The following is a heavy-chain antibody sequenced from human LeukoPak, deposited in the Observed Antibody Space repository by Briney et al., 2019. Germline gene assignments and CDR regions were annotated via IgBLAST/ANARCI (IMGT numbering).Heavy chain of an antibody. Sequence: SQTLSLTCSVSGASISSGNYFWSWIRQSPGKGLEWIGYIYYRGTTYYNPSPKSRVIISEDSSKSQFSLELTSVTAADTAVYYCAGFPNWNNPVYWGQGTLVTVSS. CDR1: GASISSGNYF. D-gene: IGHD1/OR15-1a*01. CDR3: AGFPNWNNPVY. J-gene: IGHJ4*02. V-gene: IGHV4-30-4*08. CDR2: IYYRGTT.